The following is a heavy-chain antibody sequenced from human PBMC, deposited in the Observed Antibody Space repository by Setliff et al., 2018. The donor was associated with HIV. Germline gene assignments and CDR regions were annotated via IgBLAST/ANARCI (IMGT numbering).Heavy chain of an antibody. CDR3: ARASTGYSSIWYRNGLTYYNYMDV. J-gene: IGHJ6*03. D-gene: IGHD6-13*01. V-gene: IGHV4-34*01. CDR2: INHSGST. CDR1: GGSFSGYY. Sequence: SETLSLTCAVYGGSFSGYYWTWIRQPPGKGLEWIGEINHSGSTNYNPSLKSRVSMSVDTSKNQFSLRLSSVTAADAAVFYCARASTGYSSIWYRNGLTYYNYMDVWGRGTKVTVSS.